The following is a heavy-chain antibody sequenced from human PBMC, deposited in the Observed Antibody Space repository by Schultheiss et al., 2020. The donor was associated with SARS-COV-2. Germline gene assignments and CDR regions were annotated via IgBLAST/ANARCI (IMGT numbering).Heavy chain of an antibody. D-gene: IGHD6-13*01. CDR1: GGTFSSYA. Sequence: SVKVSCKASGGTFSSYAISWVRQAPGQGLEWMGGIIPIFGTANYAQKFQGRVTITADESTSTAYMELSSLRSEDTAVYYCARTIPGYSSSWPNWFDPWGQGTLVTVSS. CDR2: IIPIFGTA. J-gene: IGHJ5*02. CDR3: ARTIPGYSSSWPNWFDP. V-gene: IGHV1-69*13.